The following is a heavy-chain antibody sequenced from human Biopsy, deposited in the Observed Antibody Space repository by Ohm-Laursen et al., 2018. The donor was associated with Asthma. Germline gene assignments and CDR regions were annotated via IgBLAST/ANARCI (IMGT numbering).Heavy chain of an antibody. Sequence: TLSLTCTVSGASIRSPDHHWSWIRQSPGKGLEWIGFVFYSGTTHYSRSLERRLYIPIDTARNEFSMSLRSLTAADTAVYFCARVASYGDLYFGIDVWGPGTTVSVS. J-gene: IGHJ6*02. V-gene: IGHV4-30-4*01. CDR3: ARVASYGDLYFGIDV. D-gene: IGHD4-17*01. CDR1: GASIRSPDHH. CDR2: VFYSGTT.